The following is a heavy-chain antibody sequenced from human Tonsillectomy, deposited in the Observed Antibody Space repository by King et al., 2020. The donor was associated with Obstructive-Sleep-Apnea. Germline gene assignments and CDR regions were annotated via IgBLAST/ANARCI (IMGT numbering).Heavy chain of an antibody. CDR1: GYSFTSYW. CDR2: IYPGDCDT. Sequence: QLVQSGAEVKKPGESLKISCKGSGYSFTSYWIGWVRQMPGKGLEWMGIIYPGDCDTRYGPSFPGQVTISAAKSISTAYLQWSSLKASDTALYYCARGIMVRGVMGSWDYWGQGTLVTVSS. V-gene: IGHV5-51*01. CDR3: ARGIMVRGVMGSWDY. J-gene: IGHJ4*02. D-gene: IGHD3-10*01.